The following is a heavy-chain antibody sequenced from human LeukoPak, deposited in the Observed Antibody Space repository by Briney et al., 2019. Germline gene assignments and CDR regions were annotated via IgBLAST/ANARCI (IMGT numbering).Heavy chain of an antibody. Sequence: SETLSLTCAVYGGSFSGYYWSWIRQPPGKGLEWIGEIIHSGSTNYNPSLKSRVTISVDTSKKQFSLKLSSVTAADTAVYYCVTYYFDSSGPKKNYWGQGTLVTVSS. V-gene: IGHV4-34*12. CDR1: GGSFSGYY. CDR2: IIHSGST. J-gene: IGHJ4*02. D-gene: IGHD3-22*01. CDR3: VTYYFDSSGPKKNY.